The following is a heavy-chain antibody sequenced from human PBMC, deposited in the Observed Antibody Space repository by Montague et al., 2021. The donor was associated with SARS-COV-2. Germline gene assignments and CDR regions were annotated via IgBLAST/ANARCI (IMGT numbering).Heavy chain of an antibody. CDR2: INHSGTT. D-gene: IGHD4-23*01. Sequence: SETLSLTCAVYGGSFSGYYWTWIRQSPGKCLEWIAEINHSGTTNYNFNPSLRSRVTISVDTSKSQFSLKLSSVTAADTVVYYCARWDPQTLTLIGLRGKSASDXWGQGTLVTVSS. CDR3: ARWDPQTLTLIGLRGKSASDX. J-gene: IGHJ4*02. CDR1: GGSFSGYY. V-gene: IGHV4-34*01.